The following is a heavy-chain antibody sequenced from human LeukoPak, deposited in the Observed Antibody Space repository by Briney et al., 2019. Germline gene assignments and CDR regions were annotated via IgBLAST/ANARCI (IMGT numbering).Heavy chain of an antibody. CDR3: AKDGTGCGGDCYSDY. D-gene: IGHD2-21*02. CDR2: ITYSSGNT. Sequence: GGSLRVSCEGSGFTSSAYGMSWFRQAPGKGLEWVSAITYSSGNTYYADSVKGRFTISRDNSNSLRAEDTALYCAKDGTGCGGDCYSDYWGQGTLVTVSS. J-gene: IGHJ4*02. CDR1: GFTSSAYG. V-gene: IGHV3-23*01.